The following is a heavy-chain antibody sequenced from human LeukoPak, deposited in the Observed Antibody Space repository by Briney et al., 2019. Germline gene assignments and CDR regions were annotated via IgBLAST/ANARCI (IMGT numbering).Heavy chain of an antibody. Sequence: PGGSLRLSCAASGFTFSSYSMNWVRQAPGKGLEWVSSFSTSSSHIYYADSVKGRFTISRDNAKNSLYLQMNSLRAEDTAVYYCARDYPFEWELRTREPYDYWGQGTLVTVSS. V-gene: IGHV3-21*01. CDR1: GFTFSSYS. D-gene: IGHD1-26*01. CDR3: ARDYPFEWELRTREPYDY. J-gene: IGHJ4*02. CDR2: FSTSSSHI.